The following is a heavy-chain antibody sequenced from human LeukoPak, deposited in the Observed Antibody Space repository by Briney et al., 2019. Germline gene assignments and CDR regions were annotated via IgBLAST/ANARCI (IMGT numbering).Heavy chain of an antibody. CDR3: ARGRLIAVPIAAFDY. J-gene: IGHJ4*02. CDR2: IIPMFGTA. V-gene: IGHV1-69*13. Sequence: SVKVSCKTSGGSFNNYAINWVRQAPGQGLEWMGGIIPMFGTAYYAQTFQGRLTIIADESTSTVYMEMNSLRSDDTAVYYCARGRLIAVPIAAFDYWGQGTLVTVSS. D-gene: IGHD6-19*01. CDR1: GGSFNNYA.